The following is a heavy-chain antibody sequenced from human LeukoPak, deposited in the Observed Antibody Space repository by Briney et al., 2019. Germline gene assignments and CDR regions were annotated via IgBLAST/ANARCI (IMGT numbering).Heavy chain of an antibody. CDR1: GYTFTSSG. J-gene: IGHJ4*02. CDR2: SSTYTGYS. CDR3: AKNSSGGYSDY. V-gene: IGHV1-18*01. Sequence: ASVKVSCKASGYTFTSSGISWVRQAPGQGLDWMGWSSTYTGYSKYAQNLQGRVTMTADTSTSTAYMELSSLRSDDTAVYYCAKNSSGGYSDYWGQGPLVPVSS. D-gene: IGHD6-19*01.